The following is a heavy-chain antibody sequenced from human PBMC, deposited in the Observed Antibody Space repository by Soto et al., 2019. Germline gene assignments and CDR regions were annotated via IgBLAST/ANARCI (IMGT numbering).Heavy chain of an antibody. CDR1: GGTFSSYA. Sequence: QVQLVQSGAEVRKPGSSVKVSCRASGGTFSSYAISWVRQAPGQGLEWMGGIIPIFGTANYAQKFQGRVTITADESTSTAYMELSSLRSEDTAVYYCARDGPQSREFLYYFDYWGQGTLITVSS. V-gene: IGHV1-69*12. J-gene: IGHJ4*02. CDR2: IIPIFGTA. CDR3: ARDGPQSREFLYYFDY. D-gene: IGHD3-10*01.